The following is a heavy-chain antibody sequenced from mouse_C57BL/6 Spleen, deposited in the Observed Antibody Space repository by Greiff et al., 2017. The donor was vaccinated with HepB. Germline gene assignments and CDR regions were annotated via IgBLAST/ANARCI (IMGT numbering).Heavy chain of an antibody. V-gene: IGHV3-6*01. J-gene: IGHJ3*01. CDR3: AVITTVEWFAY. CDR1: GYSITSGYY. Sequence: EVQLQQSGPGLVKPSQSLSLTCSVTGYSITSGYYWNWIRQFPGNKLEWMGYISYDGSNNYNPSLKNRISITRDTSKNQFFLKLNSVTTEETATYYCAVITTVEWFAYWGQGTLVTVSA. D-gene: IGHD1-1*01. CDR2: ISYDGSN.